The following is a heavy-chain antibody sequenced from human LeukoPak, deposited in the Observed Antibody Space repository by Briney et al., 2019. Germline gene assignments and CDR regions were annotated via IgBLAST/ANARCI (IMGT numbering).Heavy chain of an antibody. CDR1: GGSIRSGIYY. J-gene: IGHJ5*02. D-gene: IGHD3-10*01. V-gene: IGHV4-61*02. CDR3: ARYTSYHGSGSYLAWFDP. Sequence: SQTLSLTCTVSGGSIRSGIYYWSWIRQPAGKGLEWIGRIDTSGSTNYNPSLKRRVTISADTSRNQFSLKVISVTAADTAVYYCARYTSYHGSGSYLAWFDPWGQGTLVTVSS. CDR2: IDTSGST.